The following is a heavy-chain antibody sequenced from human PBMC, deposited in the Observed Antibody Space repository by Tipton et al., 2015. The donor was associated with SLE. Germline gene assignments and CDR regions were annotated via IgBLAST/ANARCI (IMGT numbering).Heavy chain of an antibody. Sequence: QLVQSGAEVKKPASSVKVSCKGSGGTSSSYAINWVRQAPGQGLEWMGGVIPFSGAANSEQKFKGRVTITADRSTSSAYMELSSLRSEDAVVYYCTRGDIATRRFDYWGQGTLVTVSS. CDR2: VIPFSGAA. V-gene: IGHV1-69*06. CDR3: TRGDIATRRFDY. D-gene: IGHD6-6*01. J-gene: IGHJ4*02. CDR1: GGTSSSYA.